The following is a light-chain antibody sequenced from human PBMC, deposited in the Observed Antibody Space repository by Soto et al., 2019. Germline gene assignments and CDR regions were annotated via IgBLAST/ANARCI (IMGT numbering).Light chain of an antibody. CDR1: QTVYNW. Sequence: DVHMTQSPSTLSASVGDRVTITCRASQTVYNWLAWYQQKPGKAPNLLIYRATALKHGVPSRFSGSGSGTEFTLSISSLQPDDFAIYYCQQYNSYPLTFGGGTKVEIK. V-gene: IGKV1-5*03. J-gene: IGKJ4*01. CDR2: RAT. CDR3: QQYNSYPLT.